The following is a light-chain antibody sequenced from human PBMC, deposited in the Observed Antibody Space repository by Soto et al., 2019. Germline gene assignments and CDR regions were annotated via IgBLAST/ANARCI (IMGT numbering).Light chain of an antibody. CDR3: QQYNDWPPGEVYT. CDR1: QSVSSN. J-gene: IGKJ5*01. V-gene: IGKV3-15*01. Sequence: EIVMTQSPATLSLSPGARVTLSCRSSQSVSSNFAWYQQKAGQAPRLLIYGASTRAAGIPARFCGSGSATEFRLTIDSLHSEDLGGYYCQQYNDWPPGEVYTFGQGTRLEIQ. CDR2: GAS.